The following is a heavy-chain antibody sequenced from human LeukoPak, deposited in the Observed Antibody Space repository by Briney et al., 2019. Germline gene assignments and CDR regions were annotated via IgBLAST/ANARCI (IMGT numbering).Heavy chain of an antibody. J-gene: IGHJ3*02. CDR1: GFTFGSYS. V-gene: IGHV3-48*01. Sequence: GGSLRLSCAASGFTFGSYSMNWVRQAPGKGLEWVSYISSSSSTIYYADSVKGRFTISRDNAKNSLYLQMNSLRAEDTAVYYCARVSATNAFDIWGQGTMVTVSS. CDR3: ARVSATNAFDI. D-gene: IGHD6-25*01. CDR2: ISSSSSTI.